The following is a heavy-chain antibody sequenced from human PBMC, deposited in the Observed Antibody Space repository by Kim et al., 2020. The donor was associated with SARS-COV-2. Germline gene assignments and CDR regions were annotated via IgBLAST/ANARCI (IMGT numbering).Heavy chain of an antibody. Sequence: SQTLSLTCAISGDSVSGNSAAWNWIRQSPSRGLEWLGRTYYRSKWSNDYAVSVKSRISINPDTSKNQFSLQLSSVTPEDTAVYYCARGSGYDYWFDPWGQGTLVTVSS. CDR2: TYYRSKWSN. CDR1: GDSVSGNSAA. J-gene: IGHJ5*02. CDR3: ARGSGYDYWFDP. D-gene: IGHD5-12*01. V-gene: IGHV6-1*01.